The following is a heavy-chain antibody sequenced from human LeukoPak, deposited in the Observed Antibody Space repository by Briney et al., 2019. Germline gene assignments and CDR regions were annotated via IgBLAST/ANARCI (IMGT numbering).Heavy chain of an antibody. CDR2: LSGSGGSA. CDR3: ANVGYYDTRAPGY. Sequence: GGPLRLSCAASGFHFTNFGMSGFPQAPGGGLEWVSALSGSGGSAYYADSVKGRFTISRDNSRNILYLQMNSLRAEDTAVYYCANVGYYDTRAPGYWGQGTLVTVSS. CDR1: GFHFTNFG. V-gene: IGHV3-23*01. D-gene: IGHD3-22*01. J-gene: IGHJ4*02.